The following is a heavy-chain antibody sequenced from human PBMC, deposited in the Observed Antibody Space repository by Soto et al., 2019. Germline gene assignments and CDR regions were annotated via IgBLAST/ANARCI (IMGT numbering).Heavy chain of an antibody. CDR2: ISSSSSYI. CDR1: GFTFSSYS. V-gene: IGHV3-21*01. D-gene: IGHD1-7*01. Sequence: EVQLVESGGGLVKPGGSLRLSCAASGFTFSSYSMNWVRQAPGKGLEWVSSISSSSSYIYYADSVKGRFTISRDNANNSLYLQMNSLRAEETAVYYCAREGYNWNYKGDYWGQGTLVTVSS. CDR3: AREGYNWNYKGDY. J-gene: IGHJ4*02.